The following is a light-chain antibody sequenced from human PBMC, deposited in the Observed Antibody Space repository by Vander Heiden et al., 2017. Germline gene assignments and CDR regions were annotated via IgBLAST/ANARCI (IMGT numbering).Light chain of an antibody. CDR3: QSWGTGIWV. V-gene: IGLV4-69*01. CDR2: LNRGGSH. CDR1: SGPSSCA. Sequence: QLVLTQSPSASASLGASVKLTCTLSSGPSSCAIAWHQHQPQKGARYLVKLNRGGSHSKGDGIPDRFSGSSSGAERYLTSSSLQSEDEADYCCQSWGTGIWVFGGGTKLTVL. J-gene: IGLJ3*02.